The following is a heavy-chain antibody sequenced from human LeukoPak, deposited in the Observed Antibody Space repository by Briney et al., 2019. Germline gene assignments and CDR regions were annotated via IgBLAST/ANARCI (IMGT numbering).Heavy chain of an antibody. CDR1: GFTFSSYS. CDR2: ISSSSSYI. D-gene: IGHD6-19*01. V-gene: IGHV3-21*01. Sequence: KSGGSLRLSCAASGFTFSSYSMNWVRQAPGKGLEWVSSISSSSSYIYYADSVKGRFTISRDNAKNSLYLQMNSLRAEDTAVYYCARVELGAVAGFYMDVWGKGTTVTVSS. J-gene: IGHJ6*03. CDR3: ARVELGAVAGFYMDV.